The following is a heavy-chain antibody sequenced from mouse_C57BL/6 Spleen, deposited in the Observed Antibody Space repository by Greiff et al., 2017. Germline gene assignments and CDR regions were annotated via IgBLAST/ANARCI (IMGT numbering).Heavy chain of an antibody. V-gene: IGHV1-39*01. Sequence: VQLQQSGPELVKPGASVKISCKASGYSFTDYNMNWVKQSNGKSLEWIGVINPNYGTTSYNQKFKGKATLTVDQSSSTAYMQLNSLTSEDSAFYYGARTTYYTSYYYAMDYWGQGTSVTVSS. D-gene: IGHD2-12*01. J-gene: IGHJ4*01. CDR2: INPNYGTT. CDR3: ARTTYYTSYYYAMDY. CDR1: GYSFTDYN.